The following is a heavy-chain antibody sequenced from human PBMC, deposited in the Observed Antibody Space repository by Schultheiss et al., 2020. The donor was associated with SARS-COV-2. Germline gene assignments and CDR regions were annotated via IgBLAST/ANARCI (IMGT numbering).Heavy chain of an antibody. CDR1: GGTFSSHV. CDR2: INPNSGGT. Sequence: ASVKVSCKASGGTFSSHVVSWVRQAPGQGLEWMGWINPNSGGTNYAQKFQGRVTITRDMSTTTAYMELSSLGSEDTAVYYCAATVESSSGYYGMDVWGQGTTVTVSS. CDR3: AATVESSSGYYGMDV. V-gene: IGHV1-2*02. D-gene: IGHD6-6*01. J-gene: IGHJ6*02.